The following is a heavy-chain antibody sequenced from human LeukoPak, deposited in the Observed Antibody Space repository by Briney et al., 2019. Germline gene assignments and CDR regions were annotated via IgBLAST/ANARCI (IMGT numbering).Heavy chain of an antibody. Sequence: SETLSLTCAVYGGSFTGNYWRWIRQPPGKGLEWIGEINHSGSTKHNPSLKSRVTMSVDASTNQFFLRLTSVTAADTAVYYCACNAVRYSAYDREEDPSDIWGQGTMVTVSS. CDR2: INHSGST. D-gene: IGHD5-12*01. CDR1: GGSFTGNY. V-gene: IGHV4-34*01. CDR3: ACNAVRYSAYDREEDPSDI. J-gene: IGHJ3*02.